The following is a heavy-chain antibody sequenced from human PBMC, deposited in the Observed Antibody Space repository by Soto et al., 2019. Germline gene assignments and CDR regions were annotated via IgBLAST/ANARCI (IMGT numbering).Heavy chain of an antibody. Sequence: QVPLVQSGAEVKKPGSSVKVSCKASGGTFSSYAISWVRQAPGQGLEWMGGIIPIFGTANYAQKFQGRVRITADESTSTAYMELSSLRSEDTAVYYCARHCLVITIFGVVTTNDYYYGMDVWGQGTTVTVSS. D-gene: IGHD3-3*01. CDR2: IIPIFGTA. CDR1: GGTFSSYA. V-gene: IGHV1-69*01. CDR3: ARHCLVITIFGVVTTNDYYYGMDV. J-gene: IGHJ6*02.